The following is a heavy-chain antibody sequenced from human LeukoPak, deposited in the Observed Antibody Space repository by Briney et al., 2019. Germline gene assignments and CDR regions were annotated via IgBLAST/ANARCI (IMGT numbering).Heavy chain of an antibody. CDR2: IGTAGDT. CDR1: GFTFSSYD. CDR3: ARVPPSAGSYGNYGMDV. V-gene: IGHV3-13*01. D-gene: IGHD3-10*01. J-gene: IGHJ6*02. Sequence: GGSLRLSCAASGFTFSSYDMHWVRQATGKGLEWVSAIGTAGDTYYPGSVKGRFTISREKAKNSLYLQMNSLRAGDTAVYYCARVPPSAGSYGNYGMDVWGQGTTVTVSS.